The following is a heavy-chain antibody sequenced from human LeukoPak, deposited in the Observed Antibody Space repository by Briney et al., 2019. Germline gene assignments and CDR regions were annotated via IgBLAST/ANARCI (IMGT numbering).Heavy chain of an antibody. D-gene: IGHD2-21*02. J-gene: IGHJ4*02. Sequence: ASVKVSCKASGYTFTSYGISWVRQAPGQGLEWMGWISAYNGNTNYAQKLQGRVTMTTDTSTSTAYMELRSLRSDYTAVYYCARATYCGGDCYGLDYWGQGTLVTVSS. CDR3: ARATYCGGDCYGLDY. CDR2: ISAYNGNT. CDR1: GYTFTSYG. V-gene: IGHV1-18*01.